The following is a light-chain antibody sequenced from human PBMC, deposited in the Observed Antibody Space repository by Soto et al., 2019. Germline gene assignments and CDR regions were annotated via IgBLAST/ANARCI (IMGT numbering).Light chain of an antibody. V-gene: IGKV1-39*01. CDR2: DAS. CDR1: QNIDRY. J-gene: IGKJ1*01. Sequence: DIQMTQSPSFMSASVGDRVTITCRAAQNIDRYLNWYQQKPGKAPTLLIYDASSLQSGVPSRFSASGSGTDFTLNITSLQREDFATYYCQQSYSPLRTFRQGTRVEIK. CDR3: QQSYSPLRT.